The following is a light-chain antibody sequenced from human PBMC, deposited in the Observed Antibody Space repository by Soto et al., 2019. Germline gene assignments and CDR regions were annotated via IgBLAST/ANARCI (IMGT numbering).Light chain of an antibody. Sequence: EIALTQSPATLYLSPGERATLSCRASQSVSTYLAWYQHKPGQAPRLLIFDASKRATGIPSRFSGSGYETDFTLTISSLEPEDFAVYYCQQRTNWPAGSFGQGTKLQIK. CDR2: DAS. V-gene: IGKV3-11*01. J-gene: IGKJ2*03. CDR1: QSVSTY. CDR3: QQRTNWPAGS.